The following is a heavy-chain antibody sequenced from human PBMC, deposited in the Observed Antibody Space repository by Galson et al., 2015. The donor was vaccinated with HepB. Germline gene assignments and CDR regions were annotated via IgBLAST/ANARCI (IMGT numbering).Heavy chain of an antibody. CDR1: GFTFSSYW. Sequence: SLRLSCAASGFTFSSYWMSWVRQAPGKGLEWVANIKQDGSEKYYVDSVKGRFTISRDNAKNSLYLQMNSLRAEDTAVYYRARDRWELPNDYWGQGTLVTASS. CDR2: IKQDGSEK. J-gene: IGHJ4*02. D-gene: IGHD1-26*01. CDR3: ARDRWELPNDY. V-gene: IGHV3-7*01.